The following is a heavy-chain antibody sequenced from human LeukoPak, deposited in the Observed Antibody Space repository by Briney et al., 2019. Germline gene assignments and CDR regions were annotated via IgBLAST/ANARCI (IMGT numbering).Heavy chain of an antibody. CDR2: INPNSGGT. CDR3: ARDLGYCSSTSCYLVFYYFDY. CDR1: GYTFTGYY. D-gene: IGHD2-2*01. V-gene: IGHV1-2*02. Sequence: ASVKVSCKASGYTFTGYYMHWVRQAPGQGLEWMGWINPNSGGTNYAQKFQGRVTMARDTSISTAYMELSRLRSDDTAVYYCARDLGYCSSTSCYLVFYYFDYWGQGTLVTVSS. J-gene: IGHJ4*02.